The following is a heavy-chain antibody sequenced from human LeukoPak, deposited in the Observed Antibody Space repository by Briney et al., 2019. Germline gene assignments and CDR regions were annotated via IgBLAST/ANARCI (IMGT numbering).Heavy chain of an antibody. CDR3: ARTGRITMVRGVLSWYFDL. CDR2: IYYSGST. CDR1: GGSLSSSSYY. J-gene: IGHJ2*01. Sequence: KPSETLSLTCTVSGGSLSSSSYYWGWIRQPPGKGLEWFGRIYYSGSTYYNPSLKSRVTISVDTSKNQFSLKLSSVTAADTAVYYCARTGRITMVRGVLSWYFDLWGRGTLVTVSS. V-gene: IGHV4-39*07. D-gene: IGHD3-10*01.